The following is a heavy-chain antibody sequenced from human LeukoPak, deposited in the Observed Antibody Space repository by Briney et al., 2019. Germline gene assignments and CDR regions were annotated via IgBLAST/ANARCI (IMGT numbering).Heavy chain of an antibody. CDR1: VDSVSSKNGA. J-gene: IGHJ4*02. CDR3: ARDFGTTGWHTFDY. CDR2: TYYRAKWYN. D-gene: IGHD6-19*01. Sequence: QTLSLTCVVSVDSVSSKNGAWNWIRQSPSRGLEWLGRTYYRAKWYNDYAESMEGRMTINQHTSKNQYSLHLNSVTPDDTAVYYCARDFGTTGWHTFDYWGQGTLVTVSS. V-gene: IGHV6-1*01.